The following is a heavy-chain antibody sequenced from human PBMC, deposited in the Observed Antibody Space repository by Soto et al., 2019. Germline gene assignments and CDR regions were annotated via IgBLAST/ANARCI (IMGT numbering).Heavy chain of an antibody. J-gene: IGHJ4*02. CDR2: IYYSGST. V-gene: IGHV4-31*01. CDR3: ARAVDYGDYPRYFDY. Sequence: QVQLQESGPGLVKPSQTLSLTCTVSGGSISSGGYYWSWIRQHPGKGLEWIGYIYYSGSTYYNPSLKSPVTFAVDTSKNQFSLKLSAVTAADTAVYYCARAVDYGDYPRYFDYWGQGTLVTVSS. CDR1: GGSISSGGYY. D-gene: IGHD4-17*01.